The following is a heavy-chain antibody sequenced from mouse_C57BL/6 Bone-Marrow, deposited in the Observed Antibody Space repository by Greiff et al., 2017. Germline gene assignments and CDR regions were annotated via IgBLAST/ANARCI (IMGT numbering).Heavy chain of an antibody. CDR2: IYPRSGNT. CDR1: GYTFTSYG. D-gene: IGHD2-4*01. CDR3: ARRRVYYDYSYLDY. V-gene: IGHV1-81*01. Sequence: QVQLQQSGAELARPGASVKLSCKASGYTFTSYGISWVKQRPGQGLEWIGEIYPRSGNTYYNEKFKGKATLTADKSSSTAYMELRSLTSEDSAVYFCARRRVYYDYSYLDYWGQGTTLTVSS. J-gene: IGHJ2*01.